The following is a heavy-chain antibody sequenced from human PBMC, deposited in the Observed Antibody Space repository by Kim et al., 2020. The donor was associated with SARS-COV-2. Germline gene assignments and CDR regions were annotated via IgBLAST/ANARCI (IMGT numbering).Heavy chain of an antibody. J-gene: IGHJ3*02. V-gene: IGHV4-34*01. CDR1: GGSFSGYY. CDR3: ARGFGASGFLGYSSSWYRGNDAFDI. CDR2: INHSGST. D-gene: IGHD6-13*01. Sequence: SETLSLTCAVYGGSFSGYYWSWIRQPPGKGLEWIGEINHSGSTNYNPSLKSRVTISVDTSKNQFSLKLSSVTAADTAVYYCARGFGASGFLGYSSSWYRGNDAFDIWGQGTMVTVSS.